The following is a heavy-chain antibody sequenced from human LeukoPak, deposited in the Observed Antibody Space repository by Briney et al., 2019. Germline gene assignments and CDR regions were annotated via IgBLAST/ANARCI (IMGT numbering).Heavy chain of an antibody. V-gene: IGHV3-30*03. D-gene: IGHD1-1*01. CDR1: GFTFSSYG. CDR3: TTLPNDWFDP. J-gene: IGHJ5*02. CDR2: ISYDGSNK. Sequence: QSGGSLRLSCAASGFTFSSYGMHWVRQAPGKGLEWVAVISYDGSNKYYADSVKGRFTISRDDSKNTLYLQMNSLKTEDTAVYYCTTLPNDWFDPWGQGTLVTVSS.